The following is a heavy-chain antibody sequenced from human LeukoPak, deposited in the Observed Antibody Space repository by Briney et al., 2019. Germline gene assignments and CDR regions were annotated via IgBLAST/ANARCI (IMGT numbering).Heavy chain of an antibody. CDR1: GGSFSGYY. CDR2: INHSGST. CDR3: ARILSYYYYYYMDV. Sequence: SETLSLTCAVYGGSFSGYYWSWIRQPPGKGLEWLGEINHSGSTNYNPSLKSRVTISVDTSKNQFSLKLSSVTAADTAVYYCARILSYYYYYYMDVWGKGTTVTVSS. J-gene: IGHJ6*03. V-gene: IGHV4-34*01.